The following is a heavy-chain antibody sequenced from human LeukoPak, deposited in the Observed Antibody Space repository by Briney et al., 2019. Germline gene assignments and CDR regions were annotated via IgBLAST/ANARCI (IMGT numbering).Heavy chain of an antibody. J-gene: IGHJ6*02. D-gene: IGHD3-3*01. Sequence: GGSLRLSCAASGFTFSSYGMHWVRQAPGKGLEWGAVISYDGSNKYYADSVKGRFTISRDNSKNTLYLQMNSLRAEDTAVYYCAKEDRDYDFWSGLNYYYGMDVWGQGTTVTVSS. V-gene: IGHV3-30*18. CDR2: ISYDGSNK. CDR1: GFTFSSYG. CDR3: AKEDRDYDFWSGLNYYYGMDV.